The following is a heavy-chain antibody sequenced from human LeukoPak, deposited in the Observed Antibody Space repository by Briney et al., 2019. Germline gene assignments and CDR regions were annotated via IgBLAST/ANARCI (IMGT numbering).Heavy chain of an antibody. Sequence: ASVKVSFKASGYTFTGYYMHWVRQAPGQGLEWMGWTNPNSGGTNYAQKLQGRVTMTTDTSTSTAYMELRSLRSDDTAVYYCARDYASSTSACGDWGQGTLVTVSS. V-gene: IGHV1-2*02. J-gene: IGHJ4*02. CDR2: TNPNSGGT. CDR3: ARDYASSTSACGD. CDR1: GYTFTGYY. D-gene: IGHD2-2*01.